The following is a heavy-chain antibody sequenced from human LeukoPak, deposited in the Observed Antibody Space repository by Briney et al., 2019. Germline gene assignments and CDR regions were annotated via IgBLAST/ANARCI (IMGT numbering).Heavy chain of an antibody. CDR1: GYTFTGYY. Sequence: GASVKVSCKASGYTFTGYYMHWVRQAPGQGLEWMGWINPNSGGTNYAQKFQGRVTMTRGTSISTAYMELSRLRSDDTAVYYCARDFWSGSAHFDYWGQGTLVTVSS. V-gene: IGHV1-2*02. CDR3: ARDFWSGSAHFDY. D-gene: IGHD3-3*01. CDR2: INPNSGGT. J-gene: IGHJ4*02.